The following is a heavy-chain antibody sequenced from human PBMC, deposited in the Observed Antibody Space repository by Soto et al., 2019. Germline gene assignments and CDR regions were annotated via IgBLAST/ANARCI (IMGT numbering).Heavy chain of an antibody. Sequence: ASVKVSCKASGYTFTSYGISWVRQAPGQGLEWMGWISAYNGNTNYAQKLQGRVTMTTDTSTSTAYMELRSLRSDDTAVYYCARDEAVVVPAATSPYYYYGMDVWGQGTTVIVSS. CDR1: GYTFTSYG. D-gene: IGHD2-2*01. V-gene: IGHV1-18*04. CDR2: ISAYNGNT. CDR3: ARDEAVVVPAATSPYYYYGMDV. J-gene: IGHJ6*02.